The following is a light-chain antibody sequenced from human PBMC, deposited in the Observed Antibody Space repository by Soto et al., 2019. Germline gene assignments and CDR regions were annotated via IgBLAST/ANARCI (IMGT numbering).Light chain of an antibody. J-gene: IGKJ1*01. V-gene: IGKV1-5*03. CDR1: QTISSW. CDR3: QHYNSYSES. Sequence: DIQMTQSPSTLSGSVGDRVTITCRASQTISSWLAWYQQKPGKAPKLLIYKASTLKSGVPSRFNGSGSGTEVTLTISSLQPDDFATYYCQHYNSYSESFGQGTKVELK. CDR2: KAS.